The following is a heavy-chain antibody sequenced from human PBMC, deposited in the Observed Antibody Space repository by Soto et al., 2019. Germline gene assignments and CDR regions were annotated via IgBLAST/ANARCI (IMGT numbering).Heavy chain of an antibody. D-gene: IGHD4-17*01. CDR2: ISSSSSYI. CDR1: RFTFSDYY. V-gene: IGHV3-11*06. Sequence: QVQLVESGGGLVKPGGSLRLYCAASRFTFSDYYMSWIRQSPGKGLEWVSYISSSSSYINYAESVKGRFTISRDNAKKSLYLQMNSLRVEDTAVYYCARSLDYGDLEYWGQGTLVTVSS. CDR3: ARSLDYGDLEY. J-gene: IGHJ4*02.